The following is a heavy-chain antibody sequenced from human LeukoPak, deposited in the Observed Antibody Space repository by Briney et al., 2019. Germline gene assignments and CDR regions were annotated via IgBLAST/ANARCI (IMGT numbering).Heavy chain of an antibody. CDR1: GGSFNGYY. J-gene: IGHJ4*02. CDR3: ARESLSQYNYGCGSFDY. V-gene: IGHV4-59*01. Sequence: SETLSLTCTVSGGSFNGYYWSWIRQPPGKGLEWIGYIYSSGTTNYNPSLKSRVTISVDTSKNQFSLKLSSVTAADTALYYCARESLSQYNYGCGSFDYWGQGTLVTVSS. D-gene: IGHD5-18*01. CDR2: IYSSGTT.